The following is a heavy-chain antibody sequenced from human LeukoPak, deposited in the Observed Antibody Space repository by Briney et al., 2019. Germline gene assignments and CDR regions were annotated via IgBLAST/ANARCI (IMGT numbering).Heavy chain of an antibody. J-gene: IGHJ4*02. Sequence: GASLRISCKGSGYSFTSYWISWGRQMPGKGLEWMGRIDPSDSYTNYSPSFQGHVTISADKSISTAYLQWSSLKASDTAMYYCARLSYYYDSSGYQIDYWGQGTLVTVSS. D-gene: IGHD3-22*01. CDR3: ARLSYYYDSSGYQIDY. CDR1: GYSFTSYW. V-gene: IGHV5-10-1*01. CDR2: IDPSDSYT.